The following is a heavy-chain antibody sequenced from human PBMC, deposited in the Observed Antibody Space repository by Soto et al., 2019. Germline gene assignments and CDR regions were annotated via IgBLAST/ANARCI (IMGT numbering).Heavy chain of an antibody. CDR3: ARELSSSWFDT. D-gene: IGHD2-2*01. V-gene: IGHV1-2*04. CDR1: RYTYTVHY. CDR2: INANSGTT. Sequence: ASVEVSCKASRYTYTVHYLHWARQAPGQGLEWMGWINANSGTTNYAQKFQGWVTLTRDTSISTTYMEVNRLKFDDTAVYYCARELSSSWFDTWGQGTLVTVSS. J-gene: IGHJ4*02.